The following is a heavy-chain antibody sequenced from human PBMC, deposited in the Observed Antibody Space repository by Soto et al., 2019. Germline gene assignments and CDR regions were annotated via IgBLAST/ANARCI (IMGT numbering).Heavy chain of an antibody. CDR3: ASRERVGAFDI. J-gene: IGHJ3*02. D-gene: IGHD1-26*01. CDR1: GGTLSNYA. CDR2: IIPILGSA. Sequence: QVQLVRSGAEVKKPGSSVKVSCKASGGTLSNYAISWVRQAPGQGLEWMGGIIPILGSANYAQKFQDRVTITADESTSTTYMELSSLRSEDAAVYYCASRERVGAFDIWGQGTMVTVSS. V-gene: IGHV1-69*01.